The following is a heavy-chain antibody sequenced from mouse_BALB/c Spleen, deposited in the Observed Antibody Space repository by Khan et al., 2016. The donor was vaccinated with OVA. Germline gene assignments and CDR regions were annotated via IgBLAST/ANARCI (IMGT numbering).Heavy chain of an antibody. CDR3: ARSTYRYAFAY. J-gene: IGHJ3*01. Sequence: EVQLQESGPSLVKPSQTLSLTCSVTGDSITSGYWCWIRKFPGNKLEYMGYILYSGTTYSNPSLKSRIFITRHTSQNQYYLQLNSVTTEDTATYYCARSTYRYAFAYWGQGTLVAVSA. V-gene: IGHV3-8*02. CDR2: ILYSGTT. CDR1: GDSITSGY. D-gene: IGHD2-14*01.